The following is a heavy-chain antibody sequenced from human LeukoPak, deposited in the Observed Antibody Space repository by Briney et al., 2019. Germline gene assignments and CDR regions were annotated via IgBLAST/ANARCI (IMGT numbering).Heavy chain of an antibody. D-gene: IGHD3-10*01. Sequence: PGGSLRLSCAASGFTFSSYAMHWVRQAPGKGLEWVAVISYDGSNKYYADSVKGRFTISRDNSKNTLYLQMNSLRAEDTAVYYCARVEREVLLWFGELGYWGQGTLVTVSP. V-gene: IGHV3-30-3*01. CDR2: ISYDGSNK. CDR1: GFTFSSYA. CDR3: ARVEREVLLWFGELGY. J-gene: IGHJ4*02.